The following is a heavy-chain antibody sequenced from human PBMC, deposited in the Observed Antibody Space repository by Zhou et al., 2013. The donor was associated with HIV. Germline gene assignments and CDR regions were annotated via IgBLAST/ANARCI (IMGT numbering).Heavy chain of an antibody. CDR1: GGTFSRYT. CDR2: IIPIFGTA. J-gene: IGHJ6*02. V-gene: IGHV1-69*05. D-gene: IGHD2-15*01. CDR3: ARGVKCSGGSCYYSYGMDV. Sequence: QVQLVQSGAEVKKPGSSVKVFCKASGGTFSRYTISWVRQAPGQGLEWMGRIIPIFGTANYAQKFQGRVTITTDESTSTAYMVLTSLRSEDTAVYYCARGVKCSGGSCYYSYGMDVWGQGTTVTVSS.